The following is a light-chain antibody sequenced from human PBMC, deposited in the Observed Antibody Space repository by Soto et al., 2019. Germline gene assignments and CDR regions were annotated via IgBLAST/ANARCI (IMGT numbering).Light chain of an antibody. V-gene: IGLV2-14*01. Sequence: QSVLTQPASVSGSLGQSITISCTGTSSDVGGYNYASWYQQHPGKAPKLMIYEVSNRPSGVSNRFSGSKSGNTASLTISGLQAEDEADYYCSSYTSSSTRVFGGGTKLTVL. J-gene: IGLJ3*02. CDR1: SSDVGGYNY. CDR2: EVS. CDR3: SSYTSSSTRV.